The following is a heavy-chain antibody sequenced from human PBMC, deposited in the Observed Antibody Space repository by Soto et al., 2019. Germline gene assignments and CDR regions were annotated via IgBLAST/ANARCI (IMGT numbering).Heavy chain of an antibody. CDR2: ISSSSNNM. D-gene: IGHD1-1*01. Sequence: EVQLVESGGGLVKPGGSLRLSCAGSGFTFSGYSMNWVRQAPGKGLEWVSSISSSSNNMYYADSVKGRFTISRDNAKNSLYLQMNNLRVNDTAVYYCARDLASATGNFDHWGHGTLVTVSS. CDR1: GFTFSGYS. CDR3: ARDLASATGNFDH. J-gene: IGHJ4*01. V-gene: IGHV3-21*02.